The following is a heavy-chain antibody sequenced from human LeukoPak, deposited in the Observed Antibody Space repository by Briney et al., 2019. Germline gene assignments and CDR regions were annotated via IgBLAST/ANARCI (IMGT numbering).Heavy chain of an antibody. V-gene: IGHV3-9*01. J-gene: IGHJ4*02. CDR3: ARGGGHGDY. Sequence: GGSLRLSCAASGFTFDDYAMHWVRQAPGKGLEWVSGISWNSGSIGYADSVKGRFTISRDNAKNSLFLQMNTLRVDDTAVYYCARGGGHGDYWGQGTLVTVSS. CDR2: ISWNSGSI. CDR1: GFTFDDYA. D-gene: IGHD3-16*01.